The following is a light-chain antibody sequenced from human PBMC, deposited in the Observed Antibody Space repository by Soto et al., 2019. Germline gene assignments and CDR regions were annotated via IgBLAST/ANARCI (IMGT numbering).Light chain of an antibody. Sequence: QSALTQPASVSGSPGQSIAISCTGTSSDVGGYNYVSWYQQHPGKAPKLMIYDVTSRPSGVSDRFSGSKSGTTAPLTISGLQAEDEADYYCCSYTSSTIYVFGTGTKVTVL. V-gene: IGLV2-14*03. J-gene: IGLJ1*01. CDR2: DVT. CDR1: SSDVGGYNY. CDR3: CSYTSSTIYV.